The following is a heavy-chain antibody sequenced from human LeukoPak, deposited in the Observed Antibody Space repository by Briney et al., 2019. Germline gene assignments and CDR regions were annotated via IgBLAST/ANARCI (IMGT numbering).Heavy chain of an antibody. J-gene: IGHJ4*02. CDR3: ARVPQVGATFDY. V-gene: IGHV1-8*01. D-gene: IGHD1-26*01. Sequence: ASVKVSCKASGYTFTSYDINWVRQATGQGLEWMGWMNPNSGNTGYAQKFQGRVTMTRDTSTSTVYMELSSLRSEDTAVYYCARVPQVGATFDYWGQGTLVTVSS. CDR2: MNPNSGNT. CDR1: GYTFTSYD.